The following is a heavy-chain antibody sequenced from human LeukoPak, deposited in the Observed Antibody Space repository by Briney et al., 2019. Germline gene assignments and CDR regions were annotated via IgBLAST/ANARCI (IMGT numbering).Heavy chain of an antibody. J-gene: IGHJ4*02. Sequence: GGSLRLSCAASGFTFSSYAMTWVRQAPGKGLEWVSVIYSGGSTYYADSVKGRFTISRDNSKNTLYLQMNSLRAEDTAVYYCARDPRDRPYGGTHWGQGTLVTVSS. V-gene: IGHV3-66*01. D-gene: IGHD4-23*01. CDR3: ARDPRDRPYGGTH. CDR1: GFTFSSYA. CDR2: IYSGGST.